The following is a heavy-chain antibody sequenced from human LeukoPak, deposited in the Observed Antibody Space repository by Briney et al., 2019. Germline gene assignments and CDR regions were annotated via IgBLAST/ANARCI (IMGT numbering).Heavy chain of an antibody. J-gene: IGHJ3*02. D-gene: IGHD3-22*01. CDR1: GFTFSSYS. Sequence: GGSLRLSCAASGFTFSSYSMNWVRQAPGKGLEWVSSISSSSSYIYYADSVKGRFTISRDNAKNTLYLQMNSLRAEDTAVYYCAISPLYYYDSGDAFDIWGQGTMVTVSS. CDR3: AISPLYYYDSGDAFDI. CDR2: ISSSSSYI. V-gene: IGHV3-21*01.